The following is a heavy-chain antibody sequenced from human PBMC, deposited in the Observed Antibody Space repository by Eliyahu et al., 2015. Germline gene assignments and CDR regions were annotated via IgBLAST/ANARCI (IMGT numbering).Heavy chain of an antibody. J-gene: IGHJ3*02. V-gene: IGHV3-66*01. Sequence: EVQLVESGGGLVQPGGSLRLSXAASGFPVSDKHMSWVRQAPGKGLEWVSVIYSGGFTFYADSVKGRFTISRDNSKNALYLQLNSLSAEDTAIYYCARVISHWVAFDTWGQGTRVTVSS. CDR3: ARVISHWVAFDT. D-gene: IGHD7-27*01. CDR1: GFPVSDKH. CDR2: IYSGGFT.